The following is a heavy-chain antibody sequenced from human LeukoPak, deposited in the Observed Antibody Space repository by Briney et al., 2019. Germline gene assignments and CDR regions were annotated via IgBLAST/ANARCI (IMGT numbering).Heavy chain of an antibody. V-gene: IGHV4-61*01. CDR2: IYYSGST. CDR1: GGSVSSISSY. J-gene: IGHJ2*01. Sequence: SETLSLTCTVSGGSVSSISSYWSWIRQPPGKGLEWIGYIYYSGSTNYNPSLKSRVTISLDTSKNQFSLKLSSVTTADTAVYYCARSVVTLYWYFDLWGRGTLVTVSS. D-gene: IGHD4-23*01. CDR3: ARSVVTLYWYFDL.